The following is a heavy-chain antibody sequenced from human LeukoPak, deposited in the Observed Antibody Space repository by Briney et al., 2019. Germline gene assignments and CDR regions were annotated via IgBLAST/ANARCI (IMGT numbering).Heavy chain of an antibody. V-gene: IGHV3-74*01. J-gene: IGHJ5*02. D-gene: IGHD6-19*01. CDR3: AREYGIAVAGTDNWFDP. CDR2: INSDGSST. Sequence: GGSLRLSCAASGFTFSSYWMHWVRQAPGKGLVWVSRINSDGSSTSYADSVKGRFTISRDNAKNTLYLQVNSLRAEDTAVYYCAREYGIAVAGTDNWFDPWGQGTLVTVSS. CDR1: GFTFSSYW.